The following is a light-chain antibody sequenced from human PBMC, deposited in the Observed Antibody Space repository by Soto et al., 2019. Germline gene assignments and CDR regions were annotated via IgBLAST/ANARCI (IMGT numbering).Light chain of an antibody. CDR1: QSVLYSSNNKNY. V-gene: IGKV4-1*01. CDR3: QQYYSTPWWSA. CDR2: WAS. Sequence: DIVMTQSPDSLAVSLGERATINCKSSQSVLYSSNNKNYLAWYQQKPGQPPKLLIYWASTRESGVPDRFSGSGSGTDFTLTISSLQAEDVAVYYCQQYYSTPWWSAFGQGTKLEIK. J-gene: IGKJ2*01.